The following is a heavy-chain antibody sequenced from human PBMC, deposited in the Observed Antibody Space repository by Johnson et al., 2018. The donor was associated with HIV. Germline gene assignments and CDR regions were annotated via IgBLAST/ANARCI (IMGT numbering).Heavy chain of an antibody. D-gene: IGHD3-22*01. Sequence: EVLLLESGGGLVQPGGSLRLSCAASGFTFSSYDMHWVRQATGKGLEWVSAIGTAGDTYYADSVKGRFTISRDHSKNLLYLQMNSLRAEDTAVYYCAKEYLGRWAHDYYDSSGSDDAFDIWGQGTMVTVSS. CDR1: GFTFSSYD. V-gene: IGHV3-13*01. J-gene: IGHJ3*02. CDR2: IGTAGDT. CDR3: AKEYLGRWAHDYYDSSGSDDAFDI.